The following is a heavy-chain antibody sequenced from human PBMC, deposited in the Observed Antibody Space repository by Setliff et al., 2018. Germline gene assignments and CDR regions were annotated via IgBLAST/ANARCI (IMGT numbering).Heavy chain of an antibody. V-gene: IGHV4-61*09. CDR2: IYTSRST. D-gene: IGHD3-3*01. Sequence: PSETLSLTCTVSGGSISSGSYYWSWIRQPAGKGLEWIGHIYTSRSTNYNPSLKSRVTISVDTSKNRFSLKLSSVTAADTAVYYCARDPPHYDFWSGYYTPGYFDYWGHGTLVTVSS. CDR1: GGSISSGSYY. J-gene: IGHJ4*01. CDR3: ARDPPHYDFWSGYYTPGYFDY.